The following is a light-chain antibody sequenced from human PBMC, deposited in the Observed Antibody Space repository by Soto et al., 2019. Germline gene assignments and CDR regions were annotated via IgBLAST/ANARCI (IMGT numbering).Light chain of an antibody. J-gene: IGKJ2*01. V-gene: IGKV1-39*01. CDR1: LSIGTY. CDR2: SVF. Sequence: DIQMAQSPSSLSASVGDRVSITCRASLSIGTYLNWYQQTPGQAPRLLIHSVFTLQSGVPSRISGSGSGTEFTLTISSLQPEDSATYYCQQGYSSPQTFGQGTKLEIK. CDR3: QQGYSSPQT.